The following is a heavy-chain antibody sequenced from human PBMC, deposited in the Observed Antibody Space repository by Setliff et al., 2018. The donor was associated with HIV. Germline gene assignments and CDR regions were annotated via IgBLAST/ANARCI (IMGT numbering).Heavy chain of an antibody. Sequence: SETLSLTCTVSGGSINNYYWSWIRQPPGKGLEWIGFIYYSGSTNYNPSLKSRVTISVDTSTNQFSLKLNSVTAADTAVYYCARVSAGKDYYDAFDIWGQGTMVTVSS. CDR2: IYYSGST. V-gene: IGHV4-59*01. CDR3: ARVSAGKDYYDAFDI. CDR1: GGSINNYY. D-gene: IGHD3-10*01. J-gene: IGHJ3*02.